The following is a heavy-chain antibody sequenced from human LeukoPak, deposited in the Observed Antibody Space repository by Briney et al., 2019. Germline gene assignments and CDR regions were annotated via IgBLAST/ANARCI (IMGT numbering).Heavy chain of an antibody. V-gene: IGHV4-59*01. CDR2: IYYSGST. CDR3: AGTSELYCGGDCFPDAFDI. CDR1: GGSISSYY. Sequence: SETLSLTCTVSGGSISSYYWSWIRQPPGKGLEWIGYIYYSGSTNYNPSLKSRVTISVDTSKNQFSLKLSSVTAADTAVYYCAGTSELYCGGDCFPDAFDIWGQGTMVTVSS. J-gene: IGHJ3*02. D-gene: IGHD2-21*02.